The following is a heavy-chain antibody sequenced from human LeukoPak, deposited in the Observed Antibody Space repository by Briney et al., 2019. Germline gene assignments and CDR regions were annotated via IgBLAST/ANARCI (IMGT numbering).Heavy chain of an antibody. Sequence: SQTLSLTCAISGDSVSSNRASWTGIRQSPSRGLEWLGRTYYRSKWYNDYAVSLKSRISINPDTSKNQFSLQLNSVTPEDTAVYYFSRFDGASDFDYWGQGTLVTVSS. CDR1: GDSVSSNRAS. V-gene: IGHV6-1*01. J-gene: IGHJ4*02. CDR2: TYYRSKWYN. D-gene: IGHD5-24*01. CDR3: SRFDGASDFDY.